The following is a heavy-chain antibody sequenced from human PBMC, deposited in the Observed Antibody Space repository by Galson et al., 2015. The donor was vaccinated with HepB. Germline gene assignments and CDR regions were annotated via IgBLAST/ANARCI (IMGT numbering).Heavy chain of an antibody. CDR3: ARVYYDILTGYYNPVGLDY. CDR1: GYTFTSYY. D-gene: IGHD3-9*01. V-gene: IGHV1-46*01. Sequence: SVKVSCKASGYTFTSYYMHWVRQAPGQGLEWMGIINPSGGSTSYAQKFQGRVTMTRDTSTSTVYMELSSLRSEDTAVYYCARVYYDILTGYYNPVGLDYWGQGTLVTVSP. CDR2: INPSGGST. J-gene: IGHJ4*02.